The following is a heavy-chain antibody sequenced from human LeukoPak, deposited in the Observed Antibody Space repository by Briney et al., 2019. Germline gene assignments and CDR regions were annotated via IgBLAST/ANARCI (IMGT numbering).Heavy chain of an antibody. Sequence: SETLSLTCTVSGGSISSSSYYWGWIRQPPGKGLEWIGSIYYSGSTYYNPSLKSRVTISVDTSKNQFSLKLSSVTAADTAVYYCARDHLMREYSGSYDNDYWGQGTLVTVSS. V-gene: IGHV4-39*07. CDR1: GGSISSSSYY. J-gene: IGHJ4*02. CDR2: IYYSGST. D-gene: IGHD1-26*01. CDR3: ARDHLMREYSGSYDNDY.